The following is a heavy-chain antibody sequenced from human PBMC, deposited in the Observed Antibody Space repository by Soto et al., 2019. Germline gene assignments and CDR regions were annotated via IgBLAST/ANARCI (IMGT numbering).Heavy chain of an antibody. CDR1: GFTFSSYA. V-gene: IGHV3-30-3*02. J-gene: IGHJ4*02. CDR2: ISYDGSNK. Sequence: GGSLRLSCAASGFTFSSYAMHWVRQAPGKGLEWVAVISYDGSNKYYADSVKGRFTISRDNSKNTLYLQMNSLRAEDTAVYYCAKYLRAYTLPTDNSFDYWGQGTLVTVSS. D-gene: IGHD1-1*01. CDR3: AKYLRAYTLPTDNSFDY.